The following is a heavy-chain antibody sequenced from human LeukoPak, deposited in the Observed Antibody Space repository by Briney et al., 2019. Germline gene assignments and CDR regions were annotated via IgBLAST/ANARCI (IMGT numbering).Heavy chain of an antibody. CDR2: IYYSGST. V-gene: IGHV4-38-2*02. CDR3: ARRVPEWELGFDI. D-gene: IGHD1-26*01. CDR1: GYSISSGYY. Sequence: PSETLSLTCTVSGYSISSGYYWGWIRQPPGKGLEWIGSIYYSGSTYYNPSLKSRVTISVDTSKNQFSLKLSSVTAADTAVYYCARRVPEWELGFDIWGQGTMVTVSS. J-gene: IGHJ3*02.